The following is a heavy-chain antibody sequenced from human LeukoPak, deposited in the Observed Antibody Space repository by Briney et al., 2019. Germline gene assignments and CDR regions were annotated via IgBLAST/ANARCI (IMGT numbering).Heavy chain of an antibody. CDR2: IGTAGDT. J-gene: IGHJ5*02. CDR3: ARSYSHGGNGWFDP. Sequence: GGSLRLSCAASGFTFGSYDMHWVRQATGKGLEWVSAIGTAGDTYYPGSVKGRFTISRENAKNSLYLQMNSLRAGDTAVYYCARSYSHGGNGWFDPWGQGTLVTVSS. CDR1: GFTFGSYD. V-gene: IGHV3-13*01. D-gene: IGHD4-23*01.